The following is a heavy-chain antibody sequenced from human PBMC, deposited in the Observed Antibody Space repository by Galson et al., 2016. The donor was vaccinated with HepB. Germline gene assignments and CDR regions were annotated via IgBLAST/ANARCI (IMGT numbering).Heavy chain of an antibody. CDR3: ARCSVYSSGWCNSFDP. Sequence: SLRLSCAVSQLSISSSAMSWVRQAPGKGPEWVSSISAGGGSEYTDSVKGRFTTSRDISKNTLYLQMSSRRAEDTAVYYCARCSVYSSGWCNSFDPWGQGTLVIVSS. J-gene: IGHJ5*02. CDR2: ISAGGGSE. CDR1: QLSISSSA. D-gene: IGHD6-19*01. V-gene: IGHV3-23*01.